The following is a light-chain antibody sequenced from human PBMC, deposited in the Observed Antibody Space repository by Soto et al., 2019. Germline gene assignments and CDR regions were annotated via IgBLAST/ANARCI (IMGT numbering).Light chain of an antibody. CDR1: QSVSTN. CDR2: GAS. Sequence: EVVLTQSPATLSLSPGERATLSFRASQSVSTNLSWYQQKPGQAPRLLIYGASNRATGIPARFSGSGSGTDFTLTISSLEPEDFAVYYCQQRSNWPITFGQGTRLENK. J-gene: IGKJ5*01. V-gene: IGKV3-11*01. CDR3: QQRSNWPIT.